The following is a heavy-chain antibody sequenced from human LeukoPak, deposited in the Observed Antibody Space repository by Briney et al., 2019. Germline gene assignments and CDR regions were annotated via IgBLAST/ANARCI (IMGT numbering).Heavy chain of an antibody. CDR1: GFTFSSYA. Sequence: GGSLRLSCAAYGFTFSSYAMHWVRQAPGKGLEYVSAISSNGGSTYYANSVKGRFTISRDNSKNTLYLQMGSLRAEDMAVYYCARGRKSKIFGVVISSTQVEDNWFDPWGQGSLVTVSS. CDR3: ARGRKSKIFGVVISSTQVEDNWFDP. D-gene: IGHD3-3*01. J-gene: IGHJ5*02. CDR2: ISSNGGST. V-gene: IGHV3-64*01.